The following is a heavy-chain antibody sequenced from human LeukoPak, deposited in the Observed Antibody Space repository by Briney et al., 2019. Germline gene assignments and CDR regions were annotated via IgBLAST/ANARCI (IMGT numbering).Heavy chain of an antibody. V-gene: IGHV4-34*01. D-gene: IGHD1-20*01. CDR2: IHHSGST. J-gene: IGHJ4*02. Sequence: SETLSLTCAVYGGSFSGYYWSWIRQPPGKGLEWIGEIHHSGSTNYNPSLKSRVTISVDTSKNQFSLKLSSVTAADTAVYYCARGRIPGTSPFGYWGQGTLVTVSS. CDR1: GGSFSGYY. CDR3: ARGRIPGTSPFGY.